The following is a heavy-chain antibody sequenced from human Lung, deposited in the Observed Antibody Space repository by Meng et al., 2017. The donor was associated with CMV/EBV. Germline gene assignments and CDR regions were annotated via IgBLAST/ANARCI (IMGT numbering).Heavy chain of an antibody. Sequence: SETLSLTCTVSGGSISSSSYYWGWIRQPPGKGLEWIGSIYYSGSTYYNPSLKSRVTISVDTSKNQFSLKLSSVTAADTAVYYCARVRQESFIVVATAFDYWGQGTLVTVSS. CDR1: GGSISSSSYY. CDR3: ARVRQESFIVVATAFDY. D-gene: IGHD1-26*01. CDR2: IYYSGST. V-gene: IGHV4-39*07. J-gene: IGHJ4*02.